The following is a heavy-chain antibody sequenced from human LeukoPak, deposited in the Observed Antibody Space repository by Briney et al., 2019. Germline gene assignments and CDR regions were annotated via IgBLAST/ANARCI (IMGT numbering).Heavy chain of an antibody. Sequence: GASVKVSCKASGYTFISYGITWVRQAPGQGLEWMGWISAYNGNTNYAQKLQGRVTMTTDTSTSTAYMELRSLRSDDTAVYYCARDESRWSYLSYYFDYWGQGTLVTVSS. CDR2: ISAYNGNT. J-gene: IGHJ4*02. CDR3: ARDESRWSYLSYYFDY. CDR1: GYTFISYG. D-gene: IGHD1-26*01. V-gene: IGHV1-18*01.